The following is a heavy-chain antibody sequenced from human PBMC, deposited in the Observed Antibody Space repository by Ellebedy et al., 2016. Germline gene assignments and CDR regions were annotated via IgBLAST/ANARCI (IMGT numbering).Heavy chain of an antibody. D-gene: IGHD3-10*01. V-gene: IGHV1-2*02. Sequence: ASVKVSXXASGYTFTGYYMHWVRQAPGQGPEWMGWINPNNGDTNLAQKFQARVTLARDTTINTVYMDLSRLKSDDSAIYFCARDAPFRSGRVWYFDLWGRGTAVTVSS. CDR2: INPNNGDT. CDR1: GYTFTGYY. J-gene: IGHJ2*01. CDR3: ARDAPFRSGRVWYFDL.